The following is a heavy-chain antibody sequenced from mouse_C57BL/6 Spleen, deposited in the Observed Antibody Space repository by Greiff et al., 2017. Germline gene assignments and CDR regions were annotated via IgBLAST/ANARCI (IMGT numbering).Heavy chain of an antibody. CDR2: IHPNSGRT. Sequence: VQLQQPGAELVKPGASVKLSCKASGYTFTSYWMHWVKQRPGQGLEWIGMIHPNSGRTNYNEKFKSKATLTVDKSSSTAYMQLSSLTSEDSAVYYCARSSWSYYFDYWGQGTTLTVSS. V-gene: IGHV1-64*01. D-gene: IGHD1-1*01. CDR3: ARSSWSYYFDY. J-gene: IGHJ2*01. CDR1: GYTFTSYW.